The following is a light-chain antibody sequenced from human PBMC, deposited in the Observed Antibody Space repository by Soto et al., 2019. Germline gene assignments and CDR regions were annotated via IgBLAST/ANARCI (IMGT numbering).Light chain of an antibody. CDR3: CSYAGSYTVV. J-gene: IGLJ2*01. CDR2: DVS. Sequence: QSALTQPRSVSGSPGQSVTISCTGTSSDVGGYNYASWYQQHPGKAPKLMIYDVSKRPSGVPDRSSGSKSGNTASLTISGLQAEDEADYYCCSYAGSYTVVFGGGTKLTVL. V-gene: IGLV2-11*01. CDR1: SSDVGGYNY.